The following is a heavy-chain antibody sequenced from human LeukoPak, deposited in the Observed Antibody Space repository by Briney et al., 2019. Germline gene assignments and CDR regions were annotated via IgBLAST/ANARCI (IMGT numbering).Heavy chain of an antibody. D-gene: IGHD3-10*01. CDR3: ARDRGDMVRGVIIAGPYAIDI. CDR1: GGSISSYY. V-gene: IGHV4-4*07. Sequence: SETLSLTCTVSGGSISSYYWSWIRQPAGKGLEWIGRIYTSGSTNYNPSLKSRVTMSVDTSKNQFSLKLSSVTAADTAVYYCARDRGDMVRGVIIAGPYAIDIWGQGTMVTVSS. J-gene: IGHJ3*02. CDR2: IYTSGST.